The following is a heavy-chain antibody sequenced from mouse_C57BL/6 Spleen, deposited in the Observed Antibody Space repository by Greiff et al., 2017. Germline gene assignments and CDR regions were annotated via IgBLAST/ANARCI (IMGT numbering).Heavy chain of an antibody. V-gene: IGHV1-64*01. D-gene: IGHD1-1*01. CDR1: GYTFTSYW. J-gene: IGHJ2*01. CDR3: AATVVAKRYYFDY. CDR2: IHPNSGST. Sequence: QVQLQQSGAELVKPGASVKLSCKASGYTFTSYWMHWVKQRPGQGLEWIGMIHPNSGSTNYNEKFKSKATLTVDKSSSTAYMQLSSLTSEDSAVYYCAATVVAKRYYFDYWGQGTTLTVSS.